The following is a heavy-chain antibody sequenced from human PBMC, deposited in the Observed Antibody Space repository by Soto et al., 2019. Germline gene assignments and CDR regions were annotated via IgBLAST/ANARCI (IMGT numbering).Heavy chain of an antibody. CDR1: GGSISSYY. CDR3: AGEGTYYNYYYYGMDV. CDR2: IYYSGST. V-gene: IGHV4-59*01. D-gene: IGHD3-10*01. Sequence: SETLSLTCTVSGGSISSYYWSWIRQPPGKGLEWIGYIYYSGSTNYNPSLKSRVTISVDTSKNQFSLKLSSVTAADTAVYYCAGEGTYYNYYYYGMDVWGQGTTVTVSS. J-gene: IGHJ6*02.